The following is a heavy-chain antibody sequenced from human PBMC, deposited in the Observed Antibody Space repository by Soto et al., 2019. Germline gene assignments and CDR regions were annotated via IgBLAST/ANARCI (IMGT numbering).Heavy chain of an antibody. V-gene: IGHV3-23*01. CDR3: AKDSTVTTSLYFYCCGVDV. CDR1: GFTFNHYA. D-gene: IGHD4-17*01. Sequence: VQLLESGGGLVQPGGSLRLACTASGFTFNHYAMSWVRQAPGKGLEWVSAVSGRGGSTKYADSVKGRFIISRDNSNSTLYLQMDSLRGEDAAVYYCAKDSTVTTSLYFYCCGVDVWGQGTTVTVSS. CDR2: VSGRGGST. J-gene: IGHJ6*01.